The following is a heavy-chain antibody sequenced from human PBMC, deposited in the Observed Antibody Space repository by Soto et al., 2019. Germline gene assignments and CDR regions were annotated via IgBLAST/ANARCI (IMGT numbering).Heavy chain of an antibody. CDR3: ARGLSFRGDFDV. Sequence: PLPESGPGLVKPSGTLSLTCDVSGGSISSSSWWTWVRQSPGKGLEWLGEIYHAGRPNYNPSFQSRVTILADKSKNHFSLRLTSVTAADTAIYYCARGLSFRGDFDVWGQGTTVTVSS. CDR1: GGSISSSSW. CDR2: IYHAGRP. D-gene: IGHD2-21*02. J-gene: IGHJ3*01. V-gene: IGHV4-4*02.